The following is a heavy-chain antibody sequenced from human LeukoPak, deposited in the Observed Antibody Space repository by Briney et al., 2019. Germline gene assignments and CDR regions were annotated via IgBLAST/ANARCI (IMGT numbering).Heavy chain of an antibody. Sequence: SETLSLTCTLSGGSISTGDYYWSWIRQPPGNGLEWIGYIYYSGSTYYNPSLKSRVTISVDTSKNQFSLKLSSVTAADTAVYYCAREVLGYGDYEDAFDIWGQGTMVTVSS. D-gene: IGHD4-17*01. V-gene: IGHV4-30-4*01. CDR3: AREVLGYGDYEDAFDI. CDR1: GGSISTGDYY. CDR2: IYYSGST. J-gene: IGHJ3*02.